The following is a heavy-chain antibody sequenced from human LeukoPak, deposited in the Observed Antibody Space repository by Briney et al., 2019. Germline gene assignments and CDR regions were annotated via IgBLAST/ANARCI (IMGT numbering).Heavy chain of an antibody. D-gene: IGHD3-22*01. CDR1: GFTFSSYA. CDR2: ISYDGSNK. J-gene: IGHJ4*02. CDR3: ARERSSGYDPGAYYFDY. V-gene: IGHV3-30-3*01. Sequence: PGGSLRLSCAASGFTFSSYAMHWVRQAPGKGLEWVAVISYDGSNKYYADSVKGRFTISRDNSKNTLYLQMNSLRAEDTAVYYCARERSSGYDPGAYYFDYWGQGTLVTVSS.